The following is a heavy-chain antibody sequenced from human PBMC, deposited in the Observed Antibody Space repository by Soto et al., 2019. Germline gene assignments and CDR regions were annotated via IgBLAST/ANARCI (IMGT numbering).Heavy chain of an antibody. Sequence: QITLKESGPPLVKPTQTLTLTCTFSGFSLSTSGVGVDWIRQPPGKALEWLALIYWDDDKRYSPSLKSRLTITKDTSKNQVVLTMTNMDPVDTATYYCAHSLIPNWGSRGAFDYWGQGTLVTVSS. CDR1: GFSLSTSGVG. CDR2: IYWDDDK. J-gene: IGHJ4*02. V-gene: IGHV2-5*02. D-gene: IGHD7-27*01. CDR3: AHSLIPNWGSRGAFDY.